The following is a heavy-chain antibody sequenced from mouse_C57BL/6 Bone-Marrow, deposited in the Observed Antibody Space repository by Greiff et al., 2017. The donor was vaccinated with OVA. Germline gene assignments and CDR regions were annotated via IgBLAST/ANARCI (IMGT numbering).Heavy chain of an antibody. CDR1: GYTFTDYE. J-gene: IGHJ1*03. Sequence: VQLQQSGAELVRPGASVTLSCKASGYTFTDYEMHWVKQTPVHGLEWIGAIDPETGGTAYNQKFKGKAILTADQSSSKAYMELRSLTSEDSAVYYCTRPVIYYYGSRYLWYFDFWGTGTTVTVSS. CDR2: IDPETGGT. CDR3: TRPVIYYYGSRYLWYFDF. D-gene: IGHD1-1*01. V-gene: IGHV1-15*01.